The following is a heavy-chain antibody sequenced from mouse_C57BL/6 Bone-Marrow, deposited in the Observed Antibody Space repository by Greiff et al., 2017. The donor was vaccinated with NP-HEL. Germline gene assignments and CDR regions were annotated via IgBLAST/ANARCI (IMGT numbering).Heavy chain of an antibody. Sequence: QVQLQQPGAELVKPGASVKLSCKASGYTFTSYWMQWVKQRPGQGLEWIGEIDPSDSYTNYNQKSKGKATLTVDTSSSTAYMQLSSLTSEDSAVYYCARDSNYVDWWGQGTTLTVSS. D-gene: IGHD2-5*01. V-gene: IGHV1-50*01. CDR3: ARDSNYVDW. J-gene: IGHJ2*01. CDR1: GYTFTSYW. CDR2: IDPSDSYT.